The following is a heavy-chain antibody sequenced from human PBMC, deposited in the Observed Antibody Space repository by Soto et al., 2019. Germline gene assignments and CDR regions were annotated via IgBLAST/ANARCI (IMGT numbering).Heavy chain of an antibody. CDR3: ARDGGGGYSGYDVGYFDY. J-gene: IGHJ4*02. V-gene: IGHV1-69*01. CDR2: IIPIFGTA. D-gene: IGHD5-12*01. CDR1: GGTFSSYA. Sequence: QVQLVQSGAEVKKPGSSVKVSCKASGGTFSSYAISWVRQAPGQGLEWMGGIIPIFGTANYAQKFQGRVTSTADEATSTAYMGLRSLRVEDTAVYYCARDGGGGYSGYDVGYFDYWGQGTLVTVSS.